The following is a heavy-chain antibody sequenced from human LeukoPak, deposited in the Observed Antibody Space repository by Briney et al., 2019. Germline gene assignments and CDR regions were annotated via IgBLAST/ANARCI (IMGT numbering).Heavy chain of an antibody. CDR3: ARVSHYGSGYYYTLAY. CDR2: ISGSGGRT. Sequence: GGSLRLSCAASGFTFSSSGMSWVRQAPGKGLEWVSAISGSGGRTYYADSVRGRFTISRDNSKNTLYLQMSSLRAEDTALYYCARVSHYGSGYYYTLAYWGQGTLVTVSS. J-gene: IGHJ4*02. D-gene: IGHD3-10*01. CDR1: GFTFSSSG. V-gene: IGHV3-23*01.